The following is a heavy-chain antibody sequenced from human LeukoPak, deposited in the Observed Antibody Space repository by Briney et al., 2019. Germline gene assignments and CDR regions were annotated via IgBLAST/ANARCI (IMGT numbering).Heavy chain of an antibody. Sequence: GGSLRLSCAASGFTFNSYSMNWVRQAPGKGLEWVSSISSSSYIYYADSVKGRFTISRDNAKNSLYLQMNSLRAEDTAVYYCARGRGGYAGMDWFDPWGQGTLVTVSS. V-gene: IGHV3-21*01. D-gene: IGHD3-10*01. CDR2: ISSSSYI. CDR3: ARGRGGYAGMDWFDP. J-gene: IGHJ5*02. CDR1: GFTFNSYS.